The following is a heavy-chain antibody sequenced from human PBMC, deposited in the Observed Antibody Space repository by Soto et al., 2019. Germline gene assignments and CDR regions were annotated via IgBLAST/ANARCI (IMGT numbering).Heavy chain of an antibody. CDR2: ISAYNGNT. D-gene: IGHD6-13*01. CDR3: ARDVASAGTTWFDP. CDR1: GYTFTSYG. J-gene: IGHJ5*02. Sequence: ASVKVSCKASGYTFTSYGISWGRQAPGQGLEWMGWISAYNGNTNYAQKLQGRDTMTTDTSTSTAYMELRSLRSDDTAVYYCARDVASAGTTWFDPWGQGTLVTVSS. V-gene: IGHV1-18*01.